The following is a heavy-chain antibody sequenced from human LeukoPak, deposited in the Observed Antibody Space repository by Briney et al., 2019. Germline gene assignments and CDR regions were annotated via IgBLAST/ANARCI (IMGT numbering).Heavy chain of an antibody. Sequence: ASVKVSCKASGYTFTSYGISWVRQAPGQGLEWMGWISAYNGNTNYAQKLQGRVTMTTDTSTSTAYMELRSLRSDDTAVYYCAREVTTSNYYYYYGMDVWGQGTTVTVSS. CDR2: ISAYNGNT. V-gene: IGHV1-18*01. J-gene: IGHJ6*02. D-gene: IGHD4-17*01. CDR1: GYTFTSYG. CDR3: AREVTTSNYYYYYGMDV.